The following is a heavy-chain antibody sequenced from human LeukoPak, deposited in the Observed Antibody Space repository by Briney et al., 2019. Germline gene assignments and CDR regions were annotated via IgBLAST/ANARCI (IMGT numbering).Heavy chain of an antibody. V-gene: IGHV3-74*01. Sequence: GGSLRLSCAASGFTFSSYWMHWVRQAPGKGLVWVSGIHADGSSTRYADSVKGRFTISRDNAKNTLYLQMSSLRVEDTAVYYRAKDLRDYGSFDYWGQGTLVTVSS. J-gene: IGHJ4*02. CDR2: IHADGSST. CDR3: AKDLRDYGSFDY. D-gene: IGHD4-17*01. CDR1: GFTFSSYW.